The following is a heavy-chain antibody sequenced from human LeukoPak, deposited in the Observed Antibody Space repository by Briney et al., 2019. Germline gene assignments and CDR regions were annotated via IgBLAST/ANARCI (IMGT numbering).Heavy chain of an antibody. J-gene: IGHJ4*02. Sequence: GSLRLSCAASGFTFSSYWMSWVRQAPGKGLEWVANIKQDGSEKDYVDSVKGRFTISRDNAKNSLYLQMNSLRAEDTAVYDCAKDRAQSVPAAMDYWGQGTLVTVSS. CDR3: AKDRAQSVPAAMDY. D-gene: IGHD2-2*01. CDR1: GFTFSSYW. CDR2: IKQDGSEK. V-gene: IGHV3-7*01.